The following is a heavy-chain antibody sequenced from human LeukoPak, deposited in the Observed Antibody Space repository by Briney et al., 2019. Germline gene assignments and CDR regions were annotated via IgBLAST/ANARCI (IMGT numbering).Heavy chain of an antibody. J-gene: IGHJ4*02. V-gene: IGHV3-30*18. CDR2: ISYDGSNK. D-gene: IGHD3-22*01. Sequence: PGGSLRLSCAASGLTVSGNYMSWVRQAPGKGLEWVAVISYDGSNKFYADSVRGRFTISRDNSKDTLYLQMSSLRAEDTAVYYCAKTSSGYYFDSWGQGTLVTVSS. CDR1: GLTVSGNY. CDR3: AKTSSGYYFDS.